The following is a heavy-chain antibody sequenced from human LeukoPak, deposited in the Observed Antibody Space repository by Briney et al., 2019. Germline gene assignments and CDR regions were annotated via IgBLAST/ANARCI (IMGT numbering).Heavy chain of an antibody. CDR2: ISWDGGTR. J-gene: IGHJ4*02. Sequence: GGSLRLSCAASGFTYDDYTMYWVRQAPGKGLEWVSLISWDGGTRYYADFVKGRFTISRDNIKNSLYLQMNSLRTEDTALYYCAKEGIEHAGLDFWGQGTLVTVSS. CDR1: GFTYDDYT. V-gene: IGHV3-43*01. D-gene: IGHD5-18*01. CDR3: AKEGIEHAGLDF.